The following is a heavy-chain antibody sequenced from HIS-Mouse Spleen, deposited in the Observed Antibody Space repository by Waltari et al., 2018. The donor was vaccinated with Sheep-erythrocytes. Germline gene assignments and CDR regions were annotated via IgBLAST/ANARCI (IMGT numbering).Heavy chain of an antibody. CDR3: ARGYSSSSLLDY. CDR2: IKQDGSEK. D-gene: IGHD6-6*01. J-gene: IGHJ4*02. V-gene: IGHV3-7*01. Sequence: EVQLVESGGGLVQPGGSLRLSCAASGFTFSSYWMSWVRQAPGKGLEWGDNIKQDGSEKYDVDSVKGRFTISRDNAKNSLYLQMNSLRAEDTAVYYCARGYSSSSLLDYWGQGTLVTVSS. CDR1: GFTFSSYW.